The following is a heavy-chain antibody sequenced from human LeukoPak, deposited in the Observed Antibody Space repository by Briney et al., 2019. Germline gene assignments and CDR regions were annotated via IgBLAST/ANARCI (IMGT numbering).Heavy chain of an antibody. CDR1: GGSISSGGYS. J-gene: IGHJ4*02. V-gene: IGHV4-30-2*01. CDR3: ARVTGTKLPAYYFDY. D-gene: IGHD1-7*01. Sequence: PSETLSLTCAVSGGSISSGGYSWSWIRQPPGKGLEWIGYIYHSGSTYYNPSLKSRVTISVDRSKNQFSLKLSSVTAADTAVYYCARVTGTKLPAYYFDYWGQGTLVTVSS. CDR2: IYHSGST.